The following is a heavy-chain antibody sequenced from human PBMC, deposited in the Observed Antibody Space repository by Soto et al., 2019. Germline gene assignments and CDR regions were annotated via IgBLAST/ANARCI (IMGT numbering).Heavy chain of an antibody. CDR1: GFTFSSYV. V-gene: IGHV3-30*18. CDR2: ISYDGSNK. D-gene: IGHD5-18*01. J-gene: IGHJ6*02. Sequence: GGSLRLSCAASGFTFSSYVMHWVRQAPGKGLEWVAVISYDGSNKYYADSVKGRFTISRDNSKNTLYLQMNSLRAEDTAVYYCAKDRGYSYRLGMDVWGQGTTVTVSS. CDR3: AKDRGYSYRLGMDV.